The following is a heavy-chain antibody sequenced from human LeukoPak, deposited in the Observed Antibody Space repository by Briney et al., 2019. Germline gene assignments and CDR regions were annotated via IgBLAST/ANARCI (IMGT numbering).Heavy chain of an antibody. D-gene: IGHD3-9*01. CDR3: ARGVYYDILTGYFY. CDR1: GFTVSSNY. Sequence: GSLRLSCAASGFTVSSNYMSWVRQAPGKGLEWVSVIYSGGSTYYADSVKGRFTISRDNSKNTLYLQMNSLRAEDTAVYYCARGVYYDILTGYFYWGQGTLVTVSS. CDR2: IYSGGST. V-gene: IGHV3-66*01. J-gene: IGHJ4*02.